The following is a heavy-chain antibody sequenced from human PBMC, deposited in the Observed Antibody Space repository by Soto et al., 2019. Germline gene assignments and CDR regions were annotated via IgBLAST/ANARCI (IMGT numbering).Heavy chain of an antibody. CDR3: ARALNLRYFDWLLPYYYYYGMDV. J-gene: IGHJ6*02. CDR2: IIPIFGTA. V-gene: IGHV1-69*13. Sequence: ASVKVSCKASGGTFSSYAISWVRQAPGQGLEWMGGIIPIFGTANYAQKFQGRVTITADESTSTAYMELSSLRSEDTAVYYCARALNLRYFDWLLPYYYYYGMDVWGQGTTVTVSS. D-gene: IGHD3-9*01. CDR1: GGTFSSYA.